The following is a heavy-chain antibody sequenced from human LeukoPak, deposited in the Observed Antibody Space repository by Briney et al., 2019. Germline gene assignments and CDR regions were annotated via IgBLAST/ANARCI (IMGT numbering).Heavy chain of an antibody. CDR3: ARTSGYSSSWYFDY. Sequence: GGSLRLSCAASGFTFSSYAMSWVRQAPGKGLEWVSSISSSSSYIYYADSVKGRFTISRDNAKNSLYLQMNSLRAEDTAVYYCARTSGYSSSWYFDYWGQGTLVTVSS. J-gene: IGHJ4*02. CDR1: GFTFSSYA. V-gene: IGHV3-21*01. CDR2: ISSSSSYI. D-gene: IGHD6-13*01.